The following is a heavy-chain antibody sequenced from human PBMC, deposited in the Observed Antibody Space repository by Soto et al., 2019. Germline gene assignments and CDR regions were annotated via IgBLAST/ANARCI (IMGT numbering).Heavy chain of an antibody. J-gene: IGHJ5*02. Sequence: ASVKVSCKASGYTFTGYYMHWVRQAPGQGLEWMGWINPNSGGTNYAQKFQGRVTMTRDTYISTAYMELSRLRSDATAVYYCARERVAASRRTRSNWFDPWGQGTLVTVSS. D-gene: IGHD6-13*01. CDR2: INPNSGGT. V-gene: IGHV1-2*02. CDR1: GYTFTGYY. CDR3: ARERVAASRRTRSNWFDP.